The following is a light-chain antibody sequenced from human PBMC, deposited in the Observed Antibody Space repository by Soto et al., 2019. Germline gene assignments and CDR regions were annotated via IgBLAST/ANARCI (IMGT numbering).Light chain of an antibody. CDR3: STWDDSLSGLV. CDR2: SSD. V-gene: IGLV1-44*01. CDR1: NSNIGSNF. Sequence: QPVLTQPPSASGTPGQRVTISCSGSNSNIGSNFVNWYQQLPGTAPRLFIYSSDRRASGVPGRFSGSKSGTSASLAISGLQSEDEADYYCSTWDDSLSGLVFGGGTKPTVL. J-gene: IGLJ3*02.